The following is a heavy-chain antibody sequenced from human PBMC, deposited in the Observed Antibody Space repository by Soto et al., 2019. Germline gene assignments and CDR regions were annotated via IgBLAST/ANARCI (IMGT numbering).Heavy chain of an antibody. CDR3: ARAIGPTLFDY. Sequence: PGGSLRLSCTASGFTFSSYDMHWVRQGPGKGLEWVSAIGTAGDTNYAGSVKGRFTISRENAKNSLYLHMNSLRDGDTAIYFCARAIGPTLFDYWGQGPLVPVSS. CDR1: GFTFSSYD. CDR2: IGTAGDT. V-gene: IGHV3-13*04. J-gene: IGHJ4*02. D-gene: IGHD3-22*01.